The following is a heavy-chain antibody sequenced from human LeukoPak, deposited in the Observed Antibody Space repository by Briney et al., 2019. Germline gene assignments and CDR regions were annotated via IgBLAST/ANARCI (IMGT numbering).Heavy chain of an antibody. CDR3: AKDRPELDY. CDR2: ISYDGSNK. V-gene: IGHV3-30*18. CDR1: GFTFSSYG. D-gene: IGHD1-26*01. Sequence: GRSLRLSCAASGFTFSSYGMHWVRQAPGKGLEWVAVISYDGSNKYYADSVKGRFTISRDNSKNTLYLQMNSLRAEDTAVYYCAKDRPELDYWGQGTPVTVSS. J-gene: IGHJ4*02.